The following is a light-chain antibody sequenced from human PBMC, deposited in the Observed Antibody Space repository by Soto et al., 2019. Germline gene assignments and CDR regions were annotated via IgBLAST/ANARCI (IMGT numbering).Light chain of an antibody. V-gene: IGKV3-15*01. Sequence: EIEMTQSPATLSLSPGERATVSCRASQSVGNNLAWYQQKSGQAPRLLIYGAYTRAAGVPARFSGTGSGTEFNLTISSLQSEDFAVYYCHQYDDWPPYTFGQGTKFEFK. J-gene: IGKJ2*01. CDR2: GAY. CDR3: HQYDDWPPYT. CDR1: QSVGNN.